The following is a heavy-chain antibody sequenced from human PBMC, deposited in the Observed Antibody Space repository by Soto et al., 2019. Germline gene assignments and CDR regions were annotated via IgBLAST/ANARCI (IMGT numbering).Heavy chain of an antibody. CDR1: GYTFTSYG. CDR3: ARAAAPLRFLEWLSHYFDY. Sequence: ASVKVSCKASGYTFTSYGISWVRQAPGQGLEWMGWISAYNGNTNYAQKLQGRVTMTTDTSTSTAYMELRSLRSDDTAVYYCARAAAPLRFLEWLSHYFDYWGHGTLVTVSS. D-gene: IGHD3-3*01. J-gene: IGHJ4*01. V-gene: IGHV1-18*01. CDR2: ISAYNGNT.